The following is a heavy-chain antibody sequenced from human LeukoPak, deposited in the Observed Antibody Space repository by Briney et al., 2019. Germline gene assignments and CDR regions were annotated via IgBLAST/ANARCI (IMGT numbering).Heavy chain of an antibody. J-gene: IGHJ4*02. Sequence: SVKVSCKASGGTFSSYAINWVRQAPGQGLEWVGGIIPIFGTPTYAQKFQGRVAITADESTSTAYMELSSLRSEDTAAYYCARGDLDGASSWYGSFWGQGTLVAVSS. D-gene: IGHD6-13*01. CDR3: ARGDLDGASSWYGSF. CDR2: IIPIFGTP. CDR1: GGTFSSYA. V-gene: IGHV1-69*01.